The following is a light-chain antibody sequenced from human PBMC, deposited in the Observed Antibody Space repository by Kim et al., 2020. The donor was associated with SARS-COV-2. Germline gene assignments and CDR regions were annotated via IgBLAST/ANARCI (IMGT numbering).Light chain of an antibody. Sequence: GQSITISCPGSVNDIGSYVLVSWYQQRPDKAPKLLIYEINKRPSGVSNRFSGSKSGNTASLTISGLRPEDEADYYCCSYAGSSTRVFGGGTKLTVL. CDR3: CSYAGSSTRV. CDR1: VNDIGSYVL. J-gene: IGLJ3*02. CDR2: EIN. V-gene: IGLV2-23*02.